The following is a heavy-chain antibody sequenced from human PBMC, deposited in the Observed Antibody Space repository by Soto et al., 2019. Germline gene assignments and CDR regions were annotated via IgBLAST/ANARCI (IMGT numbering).Heavy chain of an antibody. V-gene: IGHV3-11*01. CDR1: GFIFSDFH. D-gene: IGHD1-20*01. CDR2: ISSRGDTI. Sequence: QVQLVDSGGGLVKPGGSLRLSCAASGFIFSDFHMTWIRQAPGKGLELVAYISSRGDTIYYADSVRGRITISRDNDKDSLFLQMSSLRVEDTAVYYCVRDRRISGINSGLDYWGRGTLVTVSS. CDR3: VRDRRISGINSGLDY. J-gene: IGHJ4*02.